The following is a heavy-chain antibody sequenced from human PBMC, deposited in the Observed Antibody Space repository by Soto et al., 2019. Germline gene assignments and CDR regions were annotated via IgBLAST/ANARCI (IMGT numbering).Heavy chain of an antibody. CDR2: INPSGGST. CDR1: GYTFTSYY. D-gene: IGHD3-10*01. CDR3: ARDRYFGSGNYNYFDY. Sequence: ASVKVSCKASGYTFTSYYMHWVRQAPGQGLEWMGIINPSGGSTSYAQKFQGRVTMTRDTTTSTAYMELSSLRSEDTAVYYCARDRYFGSGNYNYFDYWGQGTLVTVSS. V-gene: IGHV1-46*01. J-gene: IGHJ4*02.